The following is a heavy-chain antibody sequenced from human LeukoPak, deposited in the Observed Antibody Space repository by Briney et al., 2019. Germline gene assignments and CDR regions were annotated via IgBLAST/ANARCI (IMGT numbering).Heavy chain of an antibody. CDR3: ARVTYYYDSSGYYYYFDY. Sequence: KPSETLSLTCTVSGGSISTYYWGWVRQPPGKGLEWIGYIYYSGSTTYNPSLKSRVTISVDPSKNQFSLKLSSVTAADTAVYYCARVTYYYDSSGYYYYFDYWGQGTLVTVSS. D-gene: IGHD3-22*01. J-gene: IGHJ4*02. CDR2: IYYSGST. V-gene: IGHV4-59*01. CDR1: GGSISTYY.